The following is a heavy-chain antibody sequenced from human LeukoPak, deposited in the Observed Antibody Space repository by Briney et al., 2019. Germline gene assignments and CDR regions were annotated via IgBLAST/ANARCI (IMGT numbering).Heavy chain of an antibody. J-gene: IGHJ4*02. CDR2: VSGSGGNT. CDR3: AKRLDYFDY. V-gene: IGHV3-23*01. Sequence: GGSLRLSCAASGFTFSSYAMSWVRLAPGKGLEWVSGVSGSGGNTNYADSVKGRFTISRDNFKNTLYLQLNSLRVEDTAVYYCAKRLDYFDYWGQGTPVTVSS. CDR1: GFTFSSYA.